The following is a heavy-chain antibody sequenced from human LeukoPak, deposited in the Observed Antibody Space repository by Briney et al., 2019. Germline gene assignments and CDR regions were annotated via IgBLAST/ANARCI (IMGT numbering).Heavy chain of an antibody. V-gene: IGHV3-74*01. Sequence: GGSLRLSCAASGFSFSTQRMHWVRQAPGKGLEWVSGISASGGSTSYADSVRGRFTISRDNAKNTLYLQMSGLRVEDTAVYHCASDSPYYGMDVWGQGTTVTVSS. CDR1: GFSFSTQR. CDR2: ISASGGST. J-gene: IGHJ6*02. CDR3: ASDSPYYGMDV.